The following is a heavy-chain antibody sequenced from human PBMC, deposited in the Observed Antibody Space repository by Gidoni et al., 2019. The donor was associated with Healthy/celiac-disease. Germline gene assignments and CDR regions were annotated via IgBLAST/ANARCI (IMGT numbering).Heavy chain of an antibody. J-gene: IGHJ4*02. D-gene: IGHD2-15*01. Sequence: EVQLVQSGAEVKKPGESRKISCKGSGYSFTSYWIGWVRQMPGKGLEWRGRNYPGDSDTRYSPSFQGQVTISADKSISTAYLQWSSLKASDTAMYYCARFIVVVAAARYFDYWGQGTLVTVSS. CDR1: GYSFTSYW. CDR2: NYPGDSDT. V-gene: IGHV5-51*01. CDR3: ARFIVVVAAARYFDY.